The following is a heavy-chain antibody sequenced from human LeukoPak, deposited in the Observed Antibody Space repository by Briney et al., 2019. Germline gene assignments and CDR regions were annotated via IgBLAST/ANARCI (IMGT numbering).Heavy chain of an antibody. CDR2: ISGSGGST. J-gene: IGHJ4*02. D-gene: IGHD3-22*01. Sequence: GGSLRLSCAASGFTFSSYAMSWVRQAPGKGLEWVSAISGSGGSTYYADSVKGRFTVSRDNSKNTLSLQMNSLRAEDTAVYYCAKEKALVVITYFDYWGQGTLVTVSS. CDR3: AKEKALVVITYFDY. V-gene: IGHV3-23*01. CDR1: GFTFSSYA.